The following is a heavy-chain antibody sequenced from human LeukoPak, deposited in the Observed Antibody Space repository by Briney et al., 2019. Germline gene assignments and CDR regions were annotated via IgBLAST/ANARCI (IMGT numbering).Heavy chain of an antibody. V-gene: IGHV3-74*01. J-gene: IGHJ4*02. D-gene: IGHD3-10*01. CDR1: GITFSNYW. CDR2: INTDGTTT. CDR3: ARSGAYGSGSYHFDY. Sequence: GGSLRLSCAASGITFSNYWIHWVRQAPGEGLVWVSRINTDGTTTSYADSVKGRFTISRDNAKNSLYLQMNSLRAEDTAVYYCARSGAYGSGSYHFDYWGQGTLVTVSS.